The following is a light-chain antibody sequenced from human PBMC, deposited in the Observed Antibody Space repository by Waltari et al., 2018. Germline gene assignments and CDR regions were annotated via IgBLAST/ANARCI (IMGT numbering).Light chain of an antibody. CDR2: SPN. J-gene: IGLJ2*01. Sequence: QTVVTQEPSFSVSPGGTVTLTCGLSSGSVSTNYYPSWSQQTPGQAPRPLIYSPNTRSSGVPDRFSGSILGNKAALTITGAQADDESDYYCVLYMGSGISQFGGGTKLTVL. V-gene: IGLV8-61*01. CDR3: VLYMGSGISQ. CDR1: SGSVSTNYY.